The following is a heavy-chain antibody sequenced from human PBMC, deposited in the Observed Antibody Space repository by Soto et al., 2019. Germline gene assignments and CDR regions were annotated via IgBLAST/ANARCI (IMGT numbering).Heavy chain of an antibody. CDR3: ARSHPDFWCPLIWWFDP. D-gene: IGHD3-3*01. CDR2: ISSSSSTI. Sequence: EVQLVESGGGLVQPGGSLRLSCAASGFTFSSYSMNWVRQAPGKGLEWVSYISSSSSTIYYSDSVKGRFTISRDNAKNSLYLQMNSLRAEDTSVYYCARSHPDFWCPLIWWFDPWGQGTLVTVSS. CDR1: GFTFSSYS. J-gene: IGHJ5*02. V-gene: IGHV3-48*01.